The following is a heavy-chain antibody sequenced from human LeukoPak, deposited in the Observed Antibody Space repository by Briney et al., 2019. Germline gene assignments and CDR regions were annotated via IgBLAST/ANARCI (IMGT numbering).Heavy chain of an antibody. CDR2: MNPNSGNT. J-gene: IGHJ3*02. V-gene: IGHV1-8*03. CDR1: GYTFTSYD. Sequence: GASVKVSCKASGYTFTSYDINWVRQATGQGLEWMGWMNPNSGNTGYAQKFQGRVTITRNTSISTAYMELSSLRSEDTAVYYCARAMKNYPGYHAFDIWGQGTMVTVSS. CDR3: ARAMKNYPGYHAFDI. D-gene: IGHD1-7*01.